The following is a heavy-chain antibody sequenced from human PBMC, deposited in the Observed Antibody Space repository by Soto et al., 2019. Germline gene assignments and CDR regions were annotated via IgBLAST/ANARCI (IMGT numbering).Heavy chain of an antibody. V-gene: IGHV1-18*01. CDR2: ISAYNGNT. Sequence: QVQLVQSGAEVKKPGASVKVSCKASGYTFTSYGISWVRQAPGQGLEWMGWISAYNGNTNYAQKLQGRVTMTTDTSTSTAYMELRSLRSDDTAVYYCARDVGPLVPAALIAFDIWGQVTMVTVSS. CDR3: ARDVGPLVPAALIAFDI. D-gene: IGHD2-2*01. CDR1: GYTFTSYG. J-gene: IGHJ3*02.